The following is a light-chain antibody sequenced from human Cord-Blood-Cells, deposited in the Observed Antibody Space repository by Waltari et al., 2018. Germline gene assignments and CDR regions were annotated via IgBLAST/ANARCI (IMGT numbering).Light chain of an antibody. CDR3: QQYNSYST. CDR1: QGISSW. J-gene: IGKJ1*01. CDR2: KAS. V-gene: IGKV1-5*03. Sequence: DIKLTQSPPPLSASLEARFTIIARASQGISSWLAWYQQKPGKAPKLLIYKASSLESGVPSRFSGSGSGTEFTLTISSLQPDDFATYYCQQYNSYSTFGQGTKVEIK.